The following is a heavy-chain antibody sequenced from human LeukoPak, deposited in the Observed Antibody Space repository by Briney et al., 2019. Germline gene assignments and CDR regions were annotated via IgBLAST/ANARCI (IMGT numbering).Heavy chain of an antibody. J-gene: IGHJ4*02. V-gene: IGHV4-61*02. CDR2: IYTSGST. Sequence: SETLSLTCTVSGGSISSGGYYWSWIRQPAGKGLEWIGRIYTSGSTNYNPSLKSRVTISVDTSKNQFSLKLSSVTAADTAVYYCARENGDYDYWGQGTLVTVSS. D-gene: IGHD4-17*01. CDR1: GGSISSGGYY. CDR3: ARENGDYDY.